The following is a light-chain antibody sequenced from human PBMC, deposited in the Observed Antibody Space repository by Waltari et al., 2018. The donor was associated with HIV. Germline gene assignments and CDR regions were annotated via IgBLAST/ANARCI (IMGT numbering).Light chain of an antibody. J-gene: IGKJ1*01. CDR2: EAS. CDR1: QSISFW. CDR3: QQYDSFPWT. Sequence: DIQMTQSPSTLSASIGDSVTITCRASQSISFWLAWYHQKPGQAPKLLIYEASNLERGVPSRFSGTGSGTEFTLTISSLQADDSATFYCQQYDSFPWTFGQGTKVGIK. V-gene: IGKV1-5*03.